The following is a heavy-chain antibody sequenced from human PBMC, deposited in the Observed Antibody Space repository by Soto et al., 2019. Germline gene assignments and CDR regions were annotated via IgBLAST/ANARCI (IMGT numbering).Heavy chain of an antibody. V-gene: IGHV3-7*01. Sequence: PGVSLRLSCAAPTFIFSTYWMTWVRQAPGKGLEWVANIKRDGSETHYADSVKGRFTISRDNAKNSLYLQMNSLRVEDTAVYYCVGDGNHWNDFDYWGQGTLVTVSS. J-gene: IGHJ4*02. CDR3: VGDGNHWNDFDY. CDR1: TFIFSTYW. D-gene: IGHD1-1*01. CDR2: IKRDGSET.